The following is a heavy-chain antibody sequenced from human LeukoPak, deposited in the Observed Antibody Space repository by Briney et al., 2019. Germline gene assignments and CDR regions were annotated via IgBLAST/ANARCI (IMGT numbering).Heavy chain of an antibody. CDR1: GFSFSSYW. CDR2: IKQVGSEK. J-gene: IGHJ4*02. V-gene: IGHV3-7*01. CDR3: ARGGEYQLPYRY. Sequence: GGSLRLSCAASGFSFSSYWMNWVRQAPGKGLEWVANIKQVGSEKNYVDSVKGRFTISRDNAKNSLYLQMNSLRAEDTAVYYCARGGEYQLPYRYWGQGTQVTVSS. D-gene: IGHD2-2*02.